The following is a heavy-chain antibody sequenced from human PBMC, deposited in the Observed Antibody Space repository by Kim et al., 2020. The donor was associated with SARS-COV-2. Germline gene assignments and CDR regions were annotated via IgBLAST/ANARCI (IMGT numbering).Heavy chain of an antibody. CDR2: ITVEGGST. CDR1: GFTFDDYA. CDR3: AKASYGDYFFPDY. J-gene: IGHJ4*02. D-gene: IGHD4-17*01. V-gene: IGHV3-43*02. Sequence: GGSLRLSCAASGFTFDDYAMHWVRQAPGKGLEWVSLITVEGGSTYYADSVKGRFTISRDNSKNSLYLQMNSLRTEDTALYYCAKASYGDYFFPDYWGQGTLVTVSS.